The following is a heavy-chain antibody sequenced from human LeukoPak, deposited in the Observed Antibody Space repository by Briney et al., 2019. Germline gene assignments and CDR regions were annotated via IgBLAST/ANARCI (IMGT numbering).Heavy chain of an antibody. CDR3: AILGVGSDGYFKY. Sequence: GESLKISCEGSEYNFPSYWIGCVRQMSGKGLEWVGIIYPGDSDVRYSPSFEGQVTISADKSINTAYLQWSSLRASDTAMYFCAILGVGSDGYFKYWGQGTLVTVSS. V-gene: IGHV5-51*01. CDR2: IYPGDSDV. D-gene: IGHD2-2*03. CDR1: EYNFPSYW. J-gene: IGHJ4*02.